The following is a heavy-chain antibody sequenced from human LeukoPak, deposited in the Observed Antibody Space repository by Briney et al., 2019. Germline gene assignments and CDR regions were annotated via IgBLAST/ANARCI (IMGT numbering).Heavy chain of an antibody. V-gene: IGHV4-39*01. CDR1: GGSITGSTYY. CDR3: ARGLGSGRNNWFDP. CDR2: IYFSGST. Sequence: SETLSLTCTVSGGSITGSTYYWGWIRQSPGTGLVCIGTIYFSGSTTYNPSLRSRVTISVDTSKNQFSLKLSSVTAADTAVYYCARGLGSGRNNWFDPWDQGTLVTVSS. D-gene: IGHD3-10*01. J-gene: IGHJ5*02.